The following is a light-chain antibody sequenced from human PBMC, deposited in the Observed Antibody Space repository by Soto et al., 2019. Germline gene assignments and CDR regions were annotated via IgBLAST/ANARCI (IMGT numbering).Light chain of an antibody. Sequence: EVLMTQSPATLSVSPGDIATLSCRGRQSVRTKLAWYQQNPGQAPRLLIYGASSRATGIPARFSGSGSGTEFTLTISSLQSEDAGVYYGQQYNKWPAEITFGQGTRLEI. CDR3: QQYNKWPAEIT. J-gene: IGKJ5*01. V-gene: IGKV3D-15*01. CDR2: GAS. CDR1: QSVRTK.